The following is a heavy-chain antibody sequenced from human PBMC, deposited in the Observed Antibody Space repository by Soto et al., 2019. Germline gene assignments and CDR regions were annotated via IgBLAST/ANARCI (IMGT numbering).Heavy chain of an antibody. Sequence: PSETLSLTCAVYGVSFSGYYWSWIRQPPGKGLEWIGEINHSGSTNYNPSLKSRVTISVDTSKNQFSLKLSSVTAADTAVYYCARARLPRDYWGQGTLVTVSS. CDR1: GVSFSGYY. V-gene: IGHV4-34*01. D-gene: IGHD4-17*01. CDR3: ARARLPRDY. J-gene: IGHJ4*02. CDR2: INHSGST.